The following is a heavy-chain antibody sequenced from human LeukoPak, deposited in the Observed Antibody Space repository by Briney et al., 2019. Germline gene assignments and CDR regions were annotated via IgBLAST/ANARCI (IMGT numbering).Heavy chain of an antibody. CDR3: ARPLITMVRGVLSGVHAFDI. V-gene: IGHV4-59*08. CDR2: IYYSGST. J-gene: IGHJ3*02. D-gene: IGHD3-10*01. Sequence: SETLSLTCTVSGGSISSYYWSWIRQPPGKGLEWIGYIYYSGSTNYNPSLKSRVTISVDTSKNQFSLELSSVTAADTAVYYCARPLITMVRGVLSGVHAFDIWGQGTMVTVSS. CDR1: GGSISSYY.